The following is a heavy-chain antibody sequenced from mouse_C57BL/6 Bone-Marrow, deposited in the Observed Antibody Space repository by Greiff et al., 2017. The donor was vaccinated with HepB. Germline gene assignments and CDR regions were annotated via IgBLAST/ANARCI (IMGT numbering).Heavy chain of an antibody. CDR2: IDPNSGGT. J-gene: IGHJ3*01. Sequence: QVQLQQPGAELVKPGASVKLSCKASGYTFTSYWMHWVKQRPGLGLEWIGRIDPNSGGTKYNEKFKSKATLTVDKPSSTAYMQLSSLTSEDSAVYYCARERAWDCFAYWGQGTLVTVSA. CDR3: ARERAWDCFAY. CDR1: GYTFTSYW. V-gene: IGHV1-72*01. D-gene: IGHD4-1*01.